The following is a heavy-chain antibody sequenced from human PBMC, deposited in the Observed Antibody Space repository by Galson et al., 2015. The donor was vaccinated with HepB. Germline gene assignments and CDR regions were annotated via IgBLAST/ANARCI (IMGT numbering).Heavy chain of an antibody. CDR3: ARDQGRRGWLQQKGRGYFDY. J-gene: IGHJ4*02. D-gene: IGHD5-24*01. V-gene: IGHV3-21*01. CDR1: GYTFTSYA. Sequence: SCKASGYTFTSYAMNWVRQAPGKGLEWVSSISSSSSYIYYADSVKGRFTISRDNAKNSLYLQMNSLRAEDTAVYYCARDQGRRGWLQQKGRGYFDYWGQGTLVTVSS. CDR2: ISSSSSYI.